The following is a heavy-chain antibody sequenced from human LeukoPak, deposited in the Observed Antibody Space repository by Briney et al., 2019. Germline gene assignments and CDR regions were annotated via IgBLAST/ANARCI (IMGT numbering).Heavy chain of an antibody. CDR2: IIPIFGKT. CDR1: GVAFSSYG. D-gene: IGHD3-22*01. Sequence: SVKVSCKASGVAFSSYGITWVRQAPGQGLEWMGGIIPIFGKTNYAQKFQGRVTITADESTSTAYLEVNSLTSADTAMYYCARDYDSSGPQKNFFDFWGQGTLVTVSS. V-gene: IGHV1-69*01. J-gene: IGHJ4*02. CDR3: ARDYDSSGPQKNFFDF.